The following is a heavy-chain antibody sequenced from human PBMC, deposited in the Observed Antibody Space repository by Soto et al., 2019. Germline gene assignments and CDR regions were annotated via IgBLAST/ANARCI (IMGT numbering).Heavy chain of an antibody. CDR2: ISAYNGNT. D-gene: IGHD2-15*01. V-gene: IGHV1-18*01. J-gene: IGHJ4*02. Sequence: ASVKVSCKASGYTFTSYGISWVRQAPGQGLEWMGWISAYNGNTNYAQKLQGRVTMTTDTSTSTAYMELRSLRSDDTAVYYCARDPRRYCSGGSCYPYYFDYWGQGTLVTVSS. CDR1: GYTFTSYG. CDR3: ARDPRRYCSGGSCYPYYFDY.